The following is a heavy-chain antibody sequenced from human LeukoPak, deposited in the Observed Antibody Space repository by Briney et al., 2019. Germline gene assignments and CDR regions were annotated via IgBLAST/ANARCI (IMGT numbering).Heavy chain of an antibody. J-gene: IGHJ4*02. CDR3: AADHYYGSGSYLCNY. V-gene: IGHV1-58*01. Sequence: ASVKVSCKASGFTFTSSAVQWVRQARGQRLEWIGWIVVGSGNTNYAQKFQERVTITRDMSTSTAYTELSSLRSEDTAVYYCAADHYYGSGSYLCNYWGQGTLVTVSS. CDR1: GFTFTSSA. D-gene: IGHD3-10*01. CDR2: IVVGSGNT.